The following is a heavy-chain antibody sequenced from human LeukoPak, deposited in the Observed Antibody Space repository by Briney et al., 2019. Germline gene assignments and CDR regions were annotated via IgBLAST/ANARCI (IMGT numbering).Heavy chain of an antibody. D-gene: IGHD1-26*01. Sequence: GGSLRLSCAASGFTFSSTSMNWVRQAPGKGLEWVSSISSGSSYIFYADSEKGRFTISRDNTKNSLYLQMNSLRAEDTAVYYCAREFFDREGGTTVLDYWGQGTLVTVSS. CDR1: GFTFSSTS. CDR3: AREFFDREGGTTVLDY. V-gene: IGHV3-21*01. CDR2: ISSGSSYI. J-gene: IGHJ4*02.